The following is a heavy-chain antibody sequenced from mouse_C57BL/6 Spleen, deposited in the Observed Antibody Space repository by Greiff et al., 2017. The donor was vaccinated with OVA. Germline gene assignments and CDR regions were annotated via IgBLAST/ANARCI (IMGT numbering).Heavy chain of an antibody. CDR3: ARWGSRVDY. V-gene: IGHV1-50*01. J-gene: IGHJ2*01. Sequence: QVQLQQPGAELVKPGASVKLSCKASGYTFTSYWMQWVKPRPGQGLEWIGEIDPSDSYTNYNQKFKGKATLTVDTSSSTAYMQLSSLTSEDSAVYYCARWGSRVDYWGQGTTLTVSS. CDR2: IDPSDSYT. CDR1: GYTFTSYW.